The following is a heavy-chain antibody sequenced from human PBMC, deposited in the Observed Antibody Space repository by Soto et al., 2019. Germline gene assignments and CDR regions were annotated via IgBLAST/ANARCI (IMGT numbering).Heavy chain of an antibody. D-gene: IGHD1-26*01. V-gene: IGHV4-34*01. CDR2: INHSGST. J-gene: IGHJ4*02. Sequence: SETLSLTCAVYGGSFSGYYWSWIRQPPGKGLEWIGEINHSGSTNYNPSLKSRVTISVDTSKNQFSLKLSSVTAADTAVYYCARVHGSYYDYWGQGTLVTVSS. CDR1: GGSFSGYY. CDR3: ARVHGSYYDY.